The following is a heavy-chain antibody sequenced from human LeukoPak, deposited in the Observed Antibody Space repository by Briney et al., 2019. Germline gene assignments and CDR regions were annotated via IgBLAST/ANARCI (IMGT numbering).Heavy chain of an antibody. D-gene: IGHD3-3*01. V-gene: IGHV3-33*01. CDR1: GFTFSSYG. CDR2: IWYDGSNK. J-gene: IGHJ4*02. Sequence: GGSLRLSCAASGFTFSSYGMHWVRQAPGKGLEWVAVIWYDGSNKYYADSVKGRFTISRDNSKNTLYLQMNSLRAEDTAVYYCARANYDFWSGYHFDYWGQGTLVTVSS. CDR3: ARANYDFWSGYHFDY.